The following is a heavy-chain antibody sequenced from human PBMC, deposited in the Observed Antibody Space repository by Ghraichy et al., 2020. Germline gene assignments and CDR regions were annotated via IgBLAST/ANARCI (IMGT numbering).Heavy chain of an antibody. D-gene: IGHD2-2*01. V-gene: IGHV1-69*13. J-gene: IGHJ6*03. CDR1: GGTFSSYA. CDR3: AMREDITPDSVVVPAHPVDYYYYYMDV. CDR2: IIPIFGTA. Sequence: SVKVSCKASGGTFSSYAISWVRQAPGQGLEWMGGIIPIFGTANYAQKFQGRVTITADESTSTAYMELSSLRSEDTAVYYCAMREDITPDSVVVPAHPVDYYYYYMDVWSKGTTVTVSS.